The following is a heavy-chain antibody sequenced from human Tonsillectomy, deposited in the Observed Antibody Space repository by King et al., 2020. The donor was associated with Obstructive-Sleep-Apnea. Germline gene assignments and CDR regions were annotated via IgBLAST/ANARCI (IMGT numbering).Heavy chain of an antibody. Sequence: VQLVESGGGLVQPGGSLRLSCATSGCTFSTYKMNWVRHTPGKGLEWGAHIGVGSSPIYYADSVKGRFTISRDNARNSLYLQMNNLRAEDTAVYYCATDERALDDWGQGTLVTVSS. CDR3: ATDERALDD. CDR2: IGVGSSPI. V-gene: IGHV3-48*01. D-gene: IGHD1-1*01. J-gene: IGHJ4*02. CDR1: GCTFSTYK.